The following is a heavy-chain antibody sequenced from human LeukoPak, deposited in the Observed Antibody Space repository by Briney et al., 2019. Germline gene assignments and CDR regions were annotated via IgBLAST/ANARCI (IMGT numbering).Heavy chain of an antibody. CDR1: GGSMSNYY. Sequence: SETLSLTCTVSGGSMSNYYWSWIRQPAGKGLEWVGHIYTSGTTSYNPSLKSRVTMSVDTSNNQFSLKVTSVTAADTAVYYCALRRGYGSGSYYSAFGYWGQGTLVTVSS. CDR3: ALRRGYGSGSYYSAFGY. CDR2: IYTSGTT. D-gene: IGHD3-10*01. V-gene: IGHV4-4*07. J-gene: IGHJ4*02.